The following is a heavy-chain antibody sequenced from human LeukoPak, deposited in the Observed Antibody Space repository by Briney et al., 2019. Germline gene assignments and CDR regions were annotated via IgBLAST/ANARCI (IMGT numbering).Heavy chain of an antibody. CDR1: GGSFSGYY. D-gene: IGHD6-13*01. V-gene: IGHV4-59*12. CDR3: ARVLAAAGNNWFDP. J-gene: IGHJ5*02. CDR2: IYYTGNT. Sequence: SETLSLTCAVYGGSFSGYYWSWIRQPPGKAMEFIAYIYYTGNTYFNPSLKSRVTISVNTSKNQFSLKLSSVTAADTAVYYCARVLAAAGNNWFDPWGQGTLVTVSS.